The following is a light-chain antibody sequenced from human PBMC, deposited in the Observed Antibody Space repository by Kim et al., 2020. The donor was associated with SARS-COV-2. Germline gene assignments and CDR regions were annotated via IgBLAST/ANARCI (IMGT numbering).Light chain of an antibody. Sequence: EIVMTQSPATLSVSPGERATLSCRASQSVSSNLAWYQQKPGQAPRLLIYGASTRATGITARFSGSGSGTEFTLTISSLQSEDFAVYYWQQYNNWPLFGQGNKVDIK. CDR1: QSVSSN. V-gene: IGKV3-15*01. CDR3: QQYNNWPL. J-gene: IGKJ1*01. CDR2: GAS.